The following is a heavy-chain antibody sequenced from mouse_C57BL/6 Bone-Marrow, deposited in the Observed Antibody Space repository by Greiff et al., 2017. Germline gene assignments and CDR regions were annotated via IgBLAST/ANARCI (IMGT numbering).Heavy chain of an antibody. CDR1: GYAFTNYL. D-gene: IGHD3-1*01. J-gene: IGHJ4*01. CDR2: INPGSGGT. CDR3: ARGGATDYYAMDY. V-gene: IGHV1-54*01. Sequence: QVQLQQSGAELVRPGTSVKVSCKASGYAFTNYLIEWVKQRPGQGLEWIGVINPGSGGTNYNEKVKGKATLTADKSSSTAYMQLSSLTSEDSAVYFCARGGATDYYAMDYWGQGTSVTVSS.